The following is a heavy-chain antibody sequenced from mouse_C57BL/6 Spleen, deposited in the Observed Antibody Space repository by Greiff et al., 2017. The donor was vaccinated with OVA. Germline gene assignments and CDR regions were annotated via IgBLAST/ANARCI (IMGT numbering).Heavy chain of an antibody. Sequence: QVQLQQPGAELVRPGSSVKLSCKASGYTFTSYWMDWVKQRPGQGLEWIGNIYPSDSETHYNQKFKDKATLTVDKSSSTAYMQLSSLTSEDSAVYYCARGEGATVPGAMDYWGQGTSVTVSS. CDR1: GYTFTSYW. D-gene: IGHD1-1*01. CDR2: IYPSDSET. CDR3: ARGEGATVPGAMDY. J-gene: IGHJ4*01. V-gene: IGHV1-61*01.